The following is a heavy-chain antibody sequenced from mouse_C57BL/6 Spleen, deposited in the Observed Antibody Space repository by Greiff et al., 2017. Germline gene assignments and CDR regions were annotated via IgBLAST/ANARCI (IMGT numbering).Heavy chain of an antibody. CDR2: IDPSDSYP. CDR1: GYTFTSYW. J-gene: IGHJ2*01. CDR3: ARWWDPLDY. Sequence: QVQLQQPGAELVMPGASVKLSCKASGYTFTSYWMHWVKQRPGQGLEWIGEIDPSDSYPNYNQKFKGKSTLTVDKSSSTAYMQLSSLTSEDSAVYYCARWWDPLDYWGQGTTLTVSS. D-gene: IGHD1-1*02. V-gene: IGHV1-69*01.